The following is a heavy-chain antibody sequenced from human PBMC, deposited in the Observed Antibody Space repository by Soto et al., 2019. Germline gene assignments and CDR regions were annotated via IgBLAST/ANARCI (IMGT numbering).Heavy chain of an antibody. CDR3: AHRLPRGSGLLYFEF. D-gene: IGHD2-21*01. CDR1: GFSLTTNEVV. V-gene: IGHV2-5*02. CDR2: IYGDDNR. Sequence: QITLKASGPTLVNPTQTLTLTCSFSGFSLTTNEVVLGWILQPPGKALEWLAVIYGDDNRLYTPSLKNRVTTMKDTSKDHVVFRMTYSDPMDTGTYYCAHRLPRGSGLLYFEFWGQGIVITFSS. J-gene: IGHJ4*02.